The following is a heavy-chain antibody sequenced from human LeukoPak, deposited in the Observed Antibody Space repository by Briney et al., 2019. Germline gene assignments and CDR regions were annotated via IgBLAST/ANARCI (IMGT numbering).Heavy chain of an antibody. CDR1: GDSISSNTAS. CDR3: ARTSGYSSLAF. J-gene: IGHJ4*02. V-gene: IGHV6-1*01. Sequence: SQTLSLTCVISGDSISSNTASWNWIRQSPSRGLEWLGRTYYMSRWYDDYADSLRSRITINPDTSKNEFSLHLTSVTPDDTAMYYCARTSGYSSLAFWGQGTPVTVSS. D-gene: IGHD6-19*01. CDR2: TYYMSRWYD.